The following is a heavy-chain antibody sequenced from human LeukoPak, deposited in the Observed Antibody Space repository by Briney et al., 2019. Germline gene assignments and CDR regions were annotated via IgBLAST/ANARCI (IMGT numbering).Heavy chain of an antibody. J-gene: IGHJ4*02. V-gene: IGHV3-21*01. D-gene: IGHD3-10*01. CDR3: ARDLSGELPSYFDY. CDR2: ISSSSSYI. Sequence: PGGSLRLSCAASGFTFSSYSMNWVRQAPGKGLEWVSSISSSSSYIYYADSVKGRFTISRDNAKNSLYLQMNSLRAEDTAVYYCARDLSGELPSYFDYWGQGTLVTVSS. CDR1: GFTFSSYS.